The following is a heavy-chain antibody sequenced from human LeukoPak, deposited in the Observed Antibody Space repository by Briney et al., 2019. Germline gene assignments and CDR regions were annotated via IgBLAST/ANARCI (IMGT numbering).Heavy chain of an antibody. V-gene: IGHV4-34*01. D-gene: IGHD1-26*01. J-gene: IGHJ4*02. CDR1: GGSISSYY. CDR2: INHSGST. Sequence: SETLSLTCTVSGGSISSYYWSWIRQPPGKGLEWIGEINHSGSTNYNPSLKSRVTISVGTSKNQFSLKLSSVTAADTAVYYCARGRSGTPYFDYWGQGTLVTVSS. CDR3: ARGRSGTPYFDY.